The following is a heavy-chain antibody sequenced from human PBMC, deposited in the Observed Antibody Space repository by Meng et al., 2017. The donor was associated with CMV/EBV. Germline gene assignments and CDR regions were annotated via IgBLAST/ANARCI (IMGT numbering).Heavy chain of an antibody. CDR1: GFSLSTSGMR. Sequence: SGPTLVKPTQTLTLTCTFSGFSLSTSGMRVRWIRQPPGKALEWLARIDCDDDKFYSTSLKTRLTISKDTSKNQVVLTMTNMDPVDTATYYCARMGYYYGMDVWGQGTTVTVSS. V-gene: IGHV2-70D*14. J-gene: IGHJ6*02. CDR2: IDCDDDK. CDR3: ARMGYYYGMDV.